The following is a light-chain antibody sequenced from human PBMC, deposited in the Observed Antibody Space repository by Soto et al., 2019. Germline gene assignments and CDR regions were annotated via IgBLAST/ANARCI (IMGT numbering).Light chain of an antibody. Sequence: DIQMTQSPSSLSASVGDRVIITCQASQDISNYLNWYQQKPGKVPKLLIYDASNLETGVPSRFSGGGSGTDFTFTISSLQPEDIATYYCQQKDTFGQETRLEIK. V-gene: IGKV1-33*01. CDR3: QQKDT. CDR1: QDISNY. CDR2: DAS. J-gene: IGKJ5*01.